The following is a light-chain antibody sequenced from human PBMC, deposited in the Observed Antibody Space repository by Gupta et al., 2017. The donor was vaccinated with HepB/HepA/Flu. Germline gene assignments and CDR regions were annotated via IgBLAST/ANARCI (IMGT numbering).Light chain of an antibody. V-gene: IGLV5-45*02. Sequence: QAVLTQPSSLSASPGASASLTCTFRSGVNVATYRIYWYQQKPGSPPQFLLSYTSDSDKQQGSGVPSRFSGSKVVSANAGILLISGLQSEDDAYYYCMTWHISTWVFGGGTKLTVL. CDR3: MTWHISTWV. J-gene: IGLJ3*02. CDR1: SGVNVATYR. CDR2: YTSDSDK.